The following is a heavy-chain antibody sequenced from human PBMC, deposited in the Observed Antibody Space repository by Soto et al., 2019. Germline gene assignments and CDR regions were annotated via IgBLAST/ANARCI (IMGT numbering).Heavy chain of an antibody. Sequence: QEQLVESGGGVVQPGRSLRLSCAASGFSFSSYAMHWVRQALGKGLEWVALIWHDGSTTSYADSVKGRFTISRDNSKNTHYLQMNNLRAEDTAVYYCARDVETTKANYYYYGMDVWGRGTPVTVSS. CDR1: GFSFSSYA. J-gene: IGHJ6*02. V-gene: IGHV3-33*01. D-gene: IGHD5-18*01. CDR2: IWHDGSTT. CDR3: ARDVETTKANYYYYGMDV.